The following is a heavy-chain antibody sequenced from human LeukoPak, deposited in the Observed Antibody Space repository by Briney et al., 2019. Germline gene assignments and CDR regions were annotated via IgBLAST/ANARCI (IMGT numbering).Heavy chain of an antibody. V-gene: IGHV1-58*01. J-gene: IGHJ4*02. D-gene: IGHD3-10*01. CDR2: IVVGSGNT. CDR1: GFTFTSSA. Sequence: GASVKVSCKASGFTFTSSAVQWVRQARGQRLEWIGWIVVGSGNTNYAQKFQERVTITRDMSTSTAYMELSSLRSEDTAAYYCAAAFGRWSAGTFDYWGQGTLVTVSS. CDR3: AAAFGRWSAGTFDY.